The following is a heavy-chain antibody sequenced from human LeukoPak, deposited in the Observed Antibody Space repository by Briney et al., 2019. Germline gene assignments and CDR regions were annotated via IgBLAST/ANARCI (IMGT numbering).Heavy chain of an antibody. J-gene: IGHJ4*02. CDR2: IYSGGST. CDR1: GFTFSSYG. V-gene: IGHV3-66*01. D-gene: IGHD6-13*01. CDR3: ASEGIYSSSWSGFDY. Sequence: GRSLRLSCAASGFTFSSYGVYWVRQAPGKGLEWVSVIYSGGSTYYADSVKGRFTISRDNSKNTLYLQMNSLRAEDTAVYYCASEGIYSSSWSGFDYWGQGTLVTVSS.